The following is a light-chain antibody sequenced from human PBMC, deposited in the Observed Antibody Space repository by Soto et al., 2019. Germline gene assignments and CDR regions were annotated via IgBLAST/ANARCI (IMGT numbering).Light chain of an antibody. CDR2: LAS. Sequence: DIQLTQSPSFLSASVGDRVTITCRASQGISSYLAWYQQEPGKAPKLLIYLASTSQSGVPSRFSGSGSGTEFTLTISSLQPEDFATYYCQQFNSYPLTFGGGTKVEIK. J-gene: IGKJ4*01. CDR3: QQFNSYPLT. V-gene: IGKV1-9*01. CDR1: QGISSY.